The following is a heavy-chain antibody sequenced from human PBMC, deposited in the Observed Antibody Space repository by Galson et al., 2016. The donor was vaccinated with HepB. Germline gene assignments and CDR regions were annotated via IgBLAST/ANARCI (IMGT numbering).Heavy chain of an antibody. CDR3: ARQGDDYGLAY. CDR2: IFPRDFET. J-gene: IGHJ4*02. V-gene: IGHV5-51*01. CDR1: GYSFTSYW. D-gene: IGHD4-17*01. Sequence: QSGAEVKKPGESLKISCKGSGYSFTSYWIGWVRQMPGKGLEWKGIIFPRDFETRYSPSFQGRVTISADMSLSTAYLQWNSLKASDTAIYYCARQGDDYGLAYWGQGALVTVSS.